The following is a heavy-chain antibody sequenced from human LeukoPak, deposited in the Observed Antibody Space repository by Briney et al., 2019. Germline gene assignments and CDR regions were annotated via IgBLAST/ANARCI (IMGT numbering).Heavy chain of an antibody. CDR2: IGRDSGDT. D-gene: IGHD3-22*01. Sequence: PGGCLRLACSVPGLTFSNNAVISVRRAPGKGLEWVPAIGRDSGDTRYADGVEGRFTISRDNSKNTLYLQMSSLRADATAVYYCAKLSGFCYDSSGYYYEDYWGQGTLVTVSS. V-gene: IGHV3-23*01. J-gene: IGHJ4*02. CDR1: GLTFSNNA. CDR3: AKLSGFCYDSSGYYYEDY.